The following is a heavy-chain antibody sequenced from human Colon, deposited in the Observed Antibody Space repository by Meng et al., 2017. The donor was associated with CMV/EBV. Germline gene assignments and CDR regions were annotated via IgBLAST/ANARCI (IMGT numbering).Heavy chain of an antibody. CDR3: ARDPYGAGSSALDY. CDR2: INPKSGYT. V-gene: IGHV1-2*02. J-gene: IGHJ4*02. CDR1: GYIFTDYH. Sequence: ASVKVSCKASGYIFTDYHLYWVRQVPGQGLEWMGWINPKSGYTSYAQSFQGRFTMTRDTSVSTVYMELSSLKSDDAAVYYCARDPYGAGSSALDYWGQGTLVTVSS. D-gene: IGHD3-10*01.